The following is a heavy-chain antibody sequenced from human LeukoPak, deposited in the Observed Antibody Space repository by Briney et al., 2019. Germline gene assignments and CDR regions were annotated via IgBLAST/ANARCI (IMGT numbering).Heavy chain of an antibody. CDR2: INHSGST. CDR3: ARVPYCSGGSCNYYYYYGMDV. Sequence: KPSETLSLTCAVYGGPLSGYYWSWIRQPPGKGLEWIGEINHSGSTNYNPSLKSRVTISVDTSKNQFSLRLSSVTAADTAVCYCARVPYCSGGSCNYYYYYGMDVWGQGTTVTVSS. V-gene: IGHV4-34*01. J-gene: IGHJ6*02. D-gene: IGHD2-15*01. CDR1: GGPLSGYY.